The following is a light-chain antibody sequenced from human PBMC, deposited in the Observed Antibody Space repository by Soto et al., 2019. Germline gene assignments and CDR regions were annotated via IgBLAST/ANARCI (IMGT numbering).Light chain of an antibody. CDR2: KAS. J-gene: IGKJ1*01. CDR1: QSISSW. CDR3: QQYNSYWT. V-gene: IGKV1-5*03. Sequence: DLQMTQSPSTLSASVGDRVTITCRASQSISSWLAWYQQKPGKAPKLLIYKASSLEGGVPSRFSGSGSGTEFTLTISSPQPDDFATYYCQQYNSYWTFGQGTKVDI.